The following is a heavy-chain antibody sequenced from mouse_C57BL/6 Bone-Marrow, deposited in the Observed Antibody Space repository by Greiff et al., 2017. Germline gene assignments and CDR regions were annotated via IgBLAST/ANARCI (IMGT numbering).Heavy chain of an antibody. CDR3: TRGNYYGYFDY. CDR1: GYTFTDYE. D-gene: IGHD1-1*01. Sequence: QVQLQQSGAELVRPGASVTLSCKASGYTFTDYEMHWVKQTPVHGLEWIGAIDPETGGTAYNQKFKGKAILTADKSSSTAYMELRSLTSEDSAVYYCTRGNYYGYFDYWCQGTTLTVSS. V-gene: IGHV1-15*01. CDR2: IDPETGGT. J-gene: IGHJ2*01.